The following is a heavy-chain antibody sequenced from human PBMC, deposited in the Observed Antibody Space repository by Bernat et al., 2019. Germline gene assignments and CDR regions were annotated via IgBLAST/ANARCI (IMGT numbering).Heavy chain of an antibody. J-gene: IGHJ5*02. CDR2: MFYSGFT. D-gene: IGHD3-10*01. Sequence: QVRLQESGPGLVKPSQTLSLTCSVSGGSVASEGYYCAWIRQHPGKGLEWLAYMFYSGFTQYNPSLNSRGSIAVDRSQNQCSLNLTSVTAADTAVYYCARGTYFYGSGSYLKANWFDPWGQGALVTVSS. CDR1: GGSVASEGYY. V-gene: IGHV4-31*03. CDR3: ARGTYFYGSGSYLKANWFDP.